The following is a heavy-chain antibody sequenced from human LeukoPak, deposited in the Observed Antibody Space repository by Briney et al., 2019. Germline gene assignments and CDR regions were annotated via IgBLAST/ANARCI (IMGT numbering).Heavy chain of an antibody. CDR2: ISGSGGST. CDR3: ARGVVPTAMRYWYFDL. J-gene: IGHJ2*01. V-gene: IGHV3-23*01. D-gene: IGHD2-2*01. CDR1: GSTFSSYA. Sequence: GGSLRLSCAASGSTFSSYAMNWVRQAPGKGLEWVSAISGSGGSTYYADSVKGRFTISRDNSKNTLYLQMNSLRAEDTAVYYCARGVVPTAMRYWYFDLWGRGTLVTVSS.